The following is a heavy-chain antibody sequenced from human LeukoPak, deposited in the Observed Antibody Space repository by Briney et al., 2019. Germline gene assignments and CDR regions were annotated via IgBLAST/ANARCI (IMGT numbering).Heavy chain of an antibody. CDR3: ARLRRNSDRSGYYYYYDY. D-gene: IGHD3-22*01. J-gene: IGHJ4*02. V-gene: IGHV3-21*01. CDR1: GYTFSSYS. CDR2: ISVGSNYI. Sequence: GGSLRLSCAASGYTFSSYSISWVRQARGRGLEWVSSISVGSNYIYYADSVRGRFSISRDDARNSLYLQMDSLRGDDTAVYYCARLRRNSDRSGYYYYYDYWGQGTLVTVSS.